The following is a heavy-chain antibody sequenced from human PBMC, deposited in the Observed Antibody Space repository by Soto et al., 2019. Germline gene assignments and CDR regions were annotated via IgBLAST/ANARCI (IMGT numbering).Heavy chain of an antibody. J-gene: IGHJ4*02. D-gene: IGHD5-18*01. CDR2: ISYDGSNK. V-gene: IGHV3-30*18. CDR1: GFTFSSYG. CDR3: AKPNYARGYSYGSYFDY. Sequence: GGSLRLSCAASGFTFSSYGMHWVRQAPGKGLEWVAVISYDGSNKYYADSVKGRFTISRDNSKNTLYLQMNSLRAEDTAVYYCAKPNYARGYSYGSYFDYWGQGTLVTVSS.